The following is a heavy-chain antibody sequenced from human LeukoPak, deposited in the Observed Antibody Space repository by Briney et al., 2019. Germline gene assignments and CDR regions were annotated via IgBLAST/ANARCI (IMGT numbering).Heavy chain of an antibody. Sequence: ASVKVSCKASGYTFTSYDINWVRQATGQGLEWMGWMNPNSGNTGYAQKFQGRVTITRNTSISTAYMELSSLRSEDTAVYYCARAFYVFWSVFYTPYVVFDIWAKGKMVTVSS. CDR3: ARAFYVFWSVFYTPYVVFDI. J-gene: IGHJ3*02. CDR1: GYTFTSYD. CDR2: MNPNSGNT. V-gene: IGHV1-8*03. D-gene: IGHD3-3*01.